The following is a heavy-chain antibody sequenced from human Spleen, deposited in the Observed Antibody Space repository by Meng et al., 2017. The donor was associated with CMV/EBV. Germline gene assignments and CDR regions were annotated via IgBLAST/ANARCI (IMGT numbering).Heavy chain of an antibody. CDR1: GFIFSSYG. D-gene: IGHD4/OR15-4a*01. J-gene: IGHJ6*02. Sequence: GESLKISCAASGFIFSSYGMHWVRQAPGKGLEWVSSISSSSSYIYYADSVKGRFTISRDNAKNSLYLQMNSLRAEDTALYYCAKALGANYYYYGMDVWGQGTTVTVSS. V-gene: IGHV3-21*04. CDR3: AKALGANYYYYGMDV. CDR2: ISSSSSYI.